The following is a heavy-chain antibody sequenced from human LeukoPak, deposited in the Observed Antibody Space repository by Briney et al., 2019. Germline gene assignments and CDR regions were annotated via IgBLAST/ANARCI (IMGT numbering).Heavy chain of an antibody. CDR1: GGSIRSGSYY. CDR3: ASPPAGYSSSWYGN. J-gene: IGHJ4*02. Sequence: SQTLSLTCTVSGGSIRSGSYYWSWIRQPAGKGLEWIGRIYTSGSTNYNPSLKSRVTISVDTSKNQSSLKLSSVTAADTAVYYCASPPAGYSSSWYGNWGQGTLVTVSS. V-gene: IGHV4-61*02. CDR2: IYTSGST. D-gene: IGHD6-13*01.